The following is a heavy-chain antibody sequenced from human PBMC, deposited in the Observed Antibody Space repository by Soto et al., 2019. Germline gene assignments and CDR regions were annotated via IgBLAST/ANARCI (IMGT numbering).Heavy chain of an antibody. Sequence: LETLSLTCTVSGGSISDYYWSWIRQPPGKGLEWVGYIYYTGSTTYNPSLKSRLTLSVDTSKNQFSLKLRSVSAADTAVYYCARLGRWLQALDSWGQGTLVTVSS. CDR2: IYYTGST. D-gene: IGHD5-12*01. CDR3: ARLGRWLQALDS. CDR1: GGSISDYY. J-gene: IGHJ4*02. V-gene: IGHV4-59*08.